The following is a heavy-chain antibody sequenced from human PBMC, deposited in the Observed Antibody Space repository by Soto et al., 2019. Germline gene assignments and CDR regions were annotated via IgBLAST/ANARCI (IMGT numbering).Heavy chain of an antibody. Sequence: QVQLVQSGAEVKKPGASVKVSCKASGYTFSSYGISWVRQAPGQGLEWMGWISAYNGNTKYAQKIQGTVHMTTDTSTSTAHMELRSLRSDDTAVYYCARDSPPVDYWGQGTLVTVSS. J-gene: IGHJ4*02. CDR1: GYTFSSYG. CDR2: ISAYNGNT. CDR3: ARDSPPVDY. V-gene: IGHV1-18*01.